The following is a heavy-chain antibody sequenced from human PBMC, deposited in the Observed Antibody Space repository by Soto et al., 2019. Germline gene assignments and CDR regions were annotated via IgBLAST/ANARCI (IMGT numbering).Heavy chain of an antibody. CDR3: AKGAYSGSDFDY. J-gene: IGHJ4*02. D-gene: IGHD1-26*01. V-gene: IGHV3-30*18. Sequence: QVQLVESGGGVVQPGRSLRLSCAASGFTFSSYGMHWVRQAPGKGLEWVAIISYDGSNKYYADYVKGRFTISRDNSKNTLYLHMNSLRPEDTAVYYCAKGAYSGSDFDYWGQGTLVTVSS. CDR2: ISYDGSNK. CDR1: GFTFSSYG.